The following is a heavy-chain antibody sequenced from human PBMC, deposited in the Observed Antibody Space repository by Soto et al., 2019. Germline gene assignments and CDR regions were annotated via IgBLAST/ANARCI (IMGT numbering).Heavy chain of an antibody. J-gene: IGHJ4*02. CDR3: ARDGCSSTSCYDY. D-gene: IGHD2-2*01. CDR2: INHSGST. V-gene: IGHV4-34*01. Sequence: PSETLSLTCAVSGGSFSGYYWSWIRQPPGKGLEWIGEINHSGSTNYNPSLKSRVTISVDTSKNQFSLKLSSVTAADTAVYYCARDGCSSTSCYDYWGQGTRVTVAS. CDR1: GGSFSGYY.